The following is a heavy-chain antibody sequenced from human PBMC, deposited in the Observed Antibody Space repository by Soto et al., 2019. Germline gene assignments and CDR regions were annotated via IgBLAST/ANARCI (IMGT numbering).Heavy chain of an antibody. Sequence: GASVKVSCKASGYTFTSYGISWVRQAPGQGLEWMGWISAYNGNTNYAQKLRGRVTMTTDTSTSTAYMELRSLRSDDTAVYYCARVYNWPLPYAFDIWGQGTMVTVSS. J-gene: IGHJ3*02. D-gene: IGHD1-20*01. CDR1: GYTFTSYG. CDR3: ARVYNWPLPYAFDI. V-gene: IGHV1-18*04. CDR2: ISAYNGNT.